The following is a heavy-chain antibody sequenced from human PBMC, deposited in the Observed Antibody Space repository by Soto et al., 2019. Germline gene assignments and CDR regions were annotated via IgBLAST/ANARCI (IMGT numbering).Heavy chain of an antibody. CDR3: AREAAYRGSAFDY. J-gene: IGHJ4*02. D-gene: IGHD5-12*01. CDR1: GFTFSDST. V-gene: IGHV3-30*04. Sequence: QVQLVESGGGVVQPGKSLRLSCTASGFTFSDSTIHWVRQAPGKGLEWVATLRYDGRNKYYAASVRGRFSISRDNSKNTLDMTTLRYEDTGLYYCAREAAYRGSAFDYWRQGTLVTVSS. CDR2: LRYDGRNK.